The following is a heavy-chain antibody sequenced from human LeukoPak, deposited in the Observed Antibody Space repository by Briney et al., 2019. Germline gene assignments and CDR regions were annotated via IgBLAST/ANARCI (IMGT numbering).Heavy chain of an antibody. Sequence: GASVKVSCKASGYTFNGYYMHWVRQAPGQGLEWMGRINPNSGDTNYAQKFQGRVTMTRDTSISTACMELSRLTSDDTAVYYCAIGVVVVAATQMDYWGQGTLVTVSS. CDR3: AIGVVVVAATQMDY. CDR2: INPNSGDT. J-gene: IGHJ4*02. V-gene: IGHV1-2*06. CDR1: GYTFNGYY. D-gene: IGHD2-15*01.